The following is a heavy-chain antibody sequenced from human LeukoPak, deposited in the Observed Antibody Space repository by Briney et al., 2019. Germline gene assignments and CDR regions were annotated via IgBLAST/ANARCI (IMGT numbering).Heavy chain of an antibody. CDR3: AKGERQLADPHFDY. J-gene: IGHJ4*02. D-gene: IGHD6-6*01. CDR1: GFTFSSYW. CDR2: ISYDGSNK. Sequence: GGSLRLSCAASGFTFSSYWMSWVRQAPGKGLEWVAVISYDGSNKYYADSVTGRFTISRDNSKNTLYLQMNSLRAEDTAVYYCAKGERQLADPHFDYWGQGTLVTVSS. V-gene: IGHV3-30*18.